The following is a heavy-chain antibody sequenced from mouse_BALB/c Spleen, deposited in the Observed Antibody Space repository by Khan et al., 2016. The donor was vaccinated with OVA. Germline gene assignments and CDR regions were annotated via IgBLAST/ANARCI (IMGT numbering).Heavy chain of an antibody. D-gene: IGHD2-14*01. Sequence: QIQLVQSGPELKKPGETVKISCKASGYTFRNNGMNWVKQAPGKGLKWMGWINTYTGEPTYADDFKGRFAFSLETSANTAYLQINNLKNEDTATYFCARVGYNGTMDSWGQGTPVTVSS. CDR2: INTYTGEP. V-gene: IGHV9-3-1*01. CDR3: ARVGYNGTMDS. J-gene: IGHJ4*01. CDR1: GYTFRNNG.